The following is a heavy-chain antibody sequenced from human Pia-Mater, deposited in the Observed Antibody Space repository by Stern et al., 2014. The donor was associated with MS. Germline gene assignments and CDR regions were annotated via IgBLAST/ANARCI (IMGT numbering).Heavy chain of an antibody. CDR1: GGSISSGGYY. D-gene: IGHD6-13*01. Sequence: QLQLQESGPGLVKPSQTLSLTCTVSGGSISSGGYYWSWIRQHPGQGLEXIGYIYYSGSTYYNPSLKSRVTISVDTSKNQFSLKLSSVTAADTAVYYCARVHADSSSWYWWYFDLWGRGTLVTVSS. CDR2: IYYSGST. V-gene: IGHV4-31*03. J-gene: IGHJ2*01. CDR3: ARVHADSSSWYWWYFDL.